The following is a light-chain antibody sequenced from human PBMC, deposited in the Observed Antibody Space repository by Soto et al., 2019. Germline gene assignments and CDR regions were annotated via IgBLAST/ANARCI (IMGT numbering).Light chain of an antibody. CDR1: QSVSSSY. CDR2: ATS. V-gene: IGKV3-20*01. CDR3: QHFRA. J-gene: IGKJ5*01. Sequence: EIVLTQSPGTLSLSPGERVTLSCRASQSVSSSYLAWYQQKPGQAPRLLIYATSSRAAGIPDRFSGSGSGTDFTLTISRLEPEDFAVYYCQHFRAFGQGTRLEI.